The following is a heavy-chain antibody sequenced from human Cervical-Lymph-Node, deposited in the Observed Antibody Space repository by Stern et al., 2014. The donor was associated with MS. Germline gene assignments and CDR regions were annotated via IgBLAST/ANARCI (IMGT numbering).Heavy chain of an antibody. V-gene: IGHV1-18*01. CDR2: IRVHNGNP. CDR1: GYTSIKYG. J-gene: IGHJ4*02. D-gene: IGHD1-7*01. Sequence: VQLVESGGEVQKPGASVKVSCTASGYTSIKYGIGSVRQAPGQGLEWMGWIRVHNGNPKYAPKLQCIVHINTTTSQMQHIISFHNGNTKYAQNRQGRVTMTTDTSTSTVYMELRNLRSDDTAVYYCAIFVATGGSGSFDYWGQGTLVTVSS. CDR3: RVTMTTDTSTSTVYMELRNLRSDDTAVYYCAIFVATGGSGSFDY.